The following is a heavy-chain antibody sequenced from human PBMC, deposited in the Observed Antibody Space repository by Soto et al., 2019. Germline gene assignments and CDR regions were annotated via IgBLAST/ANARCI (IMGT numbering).Heavy chain of an antibody. CDR1: GFTFSSYA. CDR3: ARDIVVVVAATPRYYYYGMDV. D-gene: IGHD2-15*01. V-gene: IGHV3-30-3*01. CDR2: ISYDGSNK. Sequence: GGSLRLSCAASGFTFSSYAMHWVRQAPGKGLEWVAVISYDGSNKYYADSVKGRFTISRDNSKNTLYLQMNSLRAEDTAVYYCARDIVVVVAATPRYYYYGMDVWGQGTTVTVSS. J-gene: IGHJ6*02.